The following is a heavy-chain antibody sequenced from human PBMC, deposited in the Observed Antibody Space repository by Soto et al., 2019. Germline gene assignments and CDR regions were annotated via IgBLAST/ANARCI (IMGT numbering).Heavy chain of an antibody. D-gene: IGHD7-27*01. CDR2: IYYSGST. CDR1: GGSISSGDYY. J-gene: IGHJ5*02. V-gene: IGHV4-30-4*01. CDR3: ARGFLLGRGHWFDP. Sequence: SETLSLTCTVSGGSISSGDYYWSWIRQPPGKGLEWIGYIYYSGSTYYNPSLKSRVTISVDTSKNQFSLKLSSVTAADTAVYYCARGFLLGRGHWFDPWGQGTLVTVSS.